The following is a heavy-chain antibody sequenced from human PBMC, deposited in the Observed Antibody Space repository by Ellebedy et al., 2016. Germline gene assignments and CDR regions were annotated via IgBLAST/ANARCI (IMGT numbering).Heavy chain of an antibody. J-gene: IGHJ4*02. CDR2: ISSNGGST. CDR1: GFTFSSYA. Sequence: GGSLRLSXSASGFTFSSYAMHWVRQAPGKALQYVSAISSNGGSTYYSDSVKGRFTISRDNSKNTLYLQLSSLRADDTAVYYCVKGLRWKNYFDYWGQGTLVTVSS. D-gene: IGHD2-21*01. V-gene: IGHV3-64D*06. CDR3: VKGLRWKNYFDY.